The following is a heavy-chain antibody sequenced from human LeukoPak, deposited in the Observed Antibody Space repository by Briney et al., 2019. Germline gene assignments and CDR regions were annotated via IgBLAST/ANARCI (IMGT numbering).Heavy chain of an antibody. CDR1: GFTFSSYA. Sequence: PGGSLRLSCAASGFTFSSYAMSWVRQAPGKGLEWVSAISGSGGSTYYADSVKGRFTISRDNSKNTLYLQMNSLRAEDTAVYYCTNDGVVPAASPFDPWGQGTLVTISS. CDR3: TNDGVVPAASPFDP. D-gene: IGHD2-2*01. V-gene: IGHV3-23*01. CDR2: ISGSGGST. J-gene: IGHJ5*02.